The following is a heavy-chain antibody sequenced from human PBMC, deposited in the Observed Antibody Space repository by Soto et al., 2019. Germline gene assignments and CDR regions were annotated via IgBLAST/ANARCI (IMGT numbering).Heavy chain of an antibody. J-gene: IGHJ3*02. V-gene: IGHV4-59*01. Sequence: PSATLAITCTFSGGSISSYYWSWSRQPPGKGLEWIGYIYYSGSTNYNPSLKSRVTISVDTSKNQFSLKLSSVTAADTAVYYCARDQVSGGLDAFDIWGQGTMVTVSS. D-gene: IGHD2-15*01. CDR1: GGSISSYY. CDR2: IYYSGST. CDR3: ARDQVSGGLDAFDI.